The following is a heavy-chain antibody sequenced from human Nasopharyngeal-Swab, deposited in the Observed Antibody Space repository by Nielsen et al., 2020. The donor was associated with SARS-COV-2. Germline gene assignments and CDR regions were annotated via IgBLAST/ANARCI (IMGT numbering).Heavy chain of an antibody. J-gene: IGHJ4*02. D-gene: IGHD1-26*01. Sequence: VRQMPGKGLEWVAVISYDGSNKYYADSVKGRFTISRDNAKNSLYLQMNSLRAEDTAVYYCARGGDTEIDYWGQGTLVTVSS. CDR2: ISYDGSNK. CDR3: ARGGDTEIDY. V-gene: IGHV3-33*05.